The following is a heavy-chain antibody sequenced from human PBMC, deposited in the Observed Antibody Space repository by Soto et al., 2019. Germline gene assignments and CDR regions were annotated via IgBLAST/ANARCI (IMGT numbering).Heavy chain of an antibody. Sequence: EVQLVESGGGLVQPGGSLRLSCAASGFTFNTYSMNWVRQAPGKGLEWVSYISSSSSSVYYADSVKGRFTVSRDNANNSLFLHMYILRVEDSAVYYCAKCGHSFDAWGQGTLVTVSS. CDR3: AKCGHSFDA. V-gene: IGHV3-48*01. D-gene: IGHD2-21*01. CDR2: ISSSSSSV. J-gene: IGHJ5*02. CDR1: GFTFNTYS.